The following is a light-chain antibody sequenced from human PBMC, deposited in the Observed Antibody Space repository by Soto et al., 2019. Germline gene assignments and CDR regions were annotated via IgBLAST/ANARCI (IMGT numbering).Light chain of an antibody. J-gene: IGKJ4*01. V-gene: IGKV3D-20*01. CDR3: QQYGSSPLT. Sequence: EIVLTQSPATLSLSPGERATLSCRASQSVSSDLAWYHQKPGLAPRLLIYDASSRATGIPDRFSGSGSGTDFTLTISRLEPEDFAVYYCQQYGSSPLTFGGGTKVDI. CDR1: QSVSSD. CDR2: DAS.